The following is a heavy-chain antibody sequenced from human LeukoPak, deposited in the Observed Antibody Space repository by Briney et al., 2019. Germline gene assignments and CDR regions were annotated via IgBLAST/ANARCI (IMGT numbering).Heavy chain of an antibody. CDR2: IRYDGSNK. J-gene: IGHJ4*02. D-gene: IGHD3-22*01. CDR3: AKDGYRYYYDSSGYYPTYYFDY. Sequence: GGSLRLSCAASGFTFSTCGMHWVRQAPGKGLEWVAFIRYDGSNKYYADSVKGRFTISRDNSKITLFLQMNSLRAEDTAVYYCAKDGYRYYYDSSGYYPTYYFDYWGQGTLVTVSS. CDR1: GFTFSTCG. V-gene: IGHV3-30*02.